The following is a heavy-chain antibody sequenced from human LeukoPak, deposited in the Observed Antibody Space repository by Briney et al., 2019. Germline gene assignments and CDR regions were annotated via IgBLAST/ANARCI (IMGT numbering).Heavy chain of an antibody. Sequence: KSGGSLRLSCAASGFTFSDYYMSWIRQAPGKGLEWVSYISSSGSTIYYADSVEGRFTISRDNAKNSLYLQMNSLRAEDTAVYYCARAWSQAYYYDRYYYFDYWGQGTLVTVSS. CDR1: GFTFSDYY. CDR3: ARAWSQAYYYDRYYYFDY. V-gene: IGHV3-11*01. J-gene: IGHJ4*02. D-gene: IGHD3-22*01. CDR2: ISSSGSTI.